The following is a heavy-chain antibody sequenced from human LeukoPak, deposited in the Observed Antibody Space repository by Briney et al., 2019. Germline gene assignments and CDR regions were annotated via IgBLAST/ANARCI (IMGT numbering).Heavy chain of an antibody. CDR1: GYTFTGYY. J-gene: IGHJ6*02. CDR3: ARPTITKDRGGPHLYYYGMDV. D-gene: IGHD3-10*01. V-gene: IGHV1-2*02. CDR2: INPNSGGT. Sequence: ASVKVSCKASGYTFTGYYMHWVRQAPGQGLEWMGWINPNSGGTNYAQKFQGRVTMTRDTSMSPPYMELSRLRSDDTAVYYWARPTITKDRGGPHLYYYGMDVWGQGTTVTVS.